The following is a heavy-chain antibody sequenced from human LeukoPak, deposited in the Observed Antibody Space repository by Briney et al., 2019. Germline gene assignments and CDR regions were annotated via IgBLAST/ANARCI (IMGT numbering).Heavy chain of an antibody. Sequence: ASVKVSCKPSGYTFTSYAMHWVRQAPGQRLEWMGWINAGNGNTKYSQKFQGRVTITRDTSASTAYMELSSLRSEDTAVYYCAREGEWLVRYYYYYGMDVWGQGTTVTVSS. V-gene: IGHV1-3*01. CDR1: GYTFTSYA. CDR2: INAGNGNT. CDR3: AREGEWLVRYYYYYGMDV. J-gene: IGHJ6*02. D-gene: IGHD6-19*01.